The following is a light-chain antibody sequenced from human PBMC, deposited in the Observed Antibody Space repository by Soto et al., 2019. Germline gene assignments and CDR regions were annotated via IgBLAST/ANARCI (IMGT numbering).Light chain of an antibody. CDR2: GAS. CDR1: QSVSSN. V-gene: IGKV3-15*01. CDR3: QHYNSWPRT. J-gene: IGKJ1*01. Sequence: EMVMTQSPATLSVSPGERATLSCRASQSVSSNLAWYQQNPGQAPRLLIYGASTRATGVPARFSVSGSGTEFTLTISSLQSEDFAVSHCQHYNSWPRTFGQGTKVESK.